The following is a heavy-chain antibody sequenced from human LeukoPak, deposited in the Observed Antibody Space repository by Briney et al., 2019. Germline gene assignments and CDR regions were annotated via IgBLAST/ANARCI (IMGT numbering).Heavy chain of an antibody. CDR3: ARDFHYDILTGYYKYYYYYMDV. CDR1: GYTFTSYG. Sequence: ASVKVSCKASGYTFTSYGISWVRQAPGQGLEWMGWISAYNGNTNYARKLQGRVTMTTDTSTSTAYMELRSLRSDDTAVYYCARDFHYDILTGYYKYYYYYMDVWGKGTTVTVSS. J-gene: IGHJ6*03. V-gene: IGHV1-18*01. CDR2: ISAYNGNT. D-gene: IGHD3-9*01.